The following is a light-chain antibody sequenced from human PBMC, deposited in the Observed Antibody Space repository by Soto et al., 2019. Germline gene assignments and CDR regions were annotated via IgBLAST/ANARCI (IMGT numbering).Light chain of an antibody. CDR2: GTS. CDR3: PQSHSSSWT. CDR1: QSISNS. V-gene: IGKV1-39*01. Sequence: DIQLTQSPSSLSASVGDRVTITCRAIQSISNSLNWYQQKPGKAPNLLIYGTSDLQSGVPSRFSGSGSGTEFTLTISSLQRDDFATYYCPQSHSSSWTFGQGNKVEIK. J-gene: IGKJ1*01.